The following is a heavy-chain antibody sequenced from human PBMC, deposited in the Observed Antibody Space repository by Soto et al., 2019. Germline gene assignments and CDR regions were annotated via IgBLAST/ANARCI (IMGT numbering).Heavy chain of an antibody. J-gene: IGHJ6*02. CDR1: GFNFRPYD. Sequence: PGGSLRLSCAASGFNFRPYDMNWVRQAPGKGLEWLSHISSGSSAIYYAYSVKGRFTISRDDAKSSLYLLMKSFRDEEPGVYYCASDTGGMDVWGQGTTVTVSS. V-gene: IGHV3-48*02. D-gene: IGHD3-10*01. CDR2: ISSGSSAI. CDR3: ASDTGGMDV.